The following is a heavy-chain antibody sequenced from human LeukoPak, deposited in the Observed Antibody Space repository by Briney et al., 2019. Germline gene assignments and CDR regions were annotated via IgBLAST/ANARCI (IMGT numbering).Heavy chain of an antibody. V-gene: IGHV1-8*01. CDR1: GYTFSSYD. Sequence: ASVKVSCKASGYTFSSYDIIWVRQASGQGLEWMGWMNPNSGHTGYALKFQGRVTMTRSTSISTAYMELTSLTSEDSAVYYCARSIVGVRKRNDYWGQGTLVTVSS. CDR2: MNPNSGHT. J-gene: IGHJ4*02. D-gene: IGHD1-26*01. CDR3: ARSIVGVRKRNDY.